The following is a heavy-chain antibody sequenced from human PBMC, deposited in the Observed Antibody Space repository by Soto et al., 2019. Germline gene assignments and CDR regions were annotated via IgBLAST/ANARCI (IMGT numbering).Heavy chain of an antibody. Sequence: EVQLVESGGGLVNPGGSLRLSCVASGFSFSHYNMNWVRHAPGKGLEWVSSISSRSSTNTYYADSVKGRFTISRDNAKNSLYLQMNSLSAEDTAVNYCARESRGFDPWGQGTLVVVSS. V-gene: IGHV3-21*01. J-gene: IGHJ5*02. CDR1: GFSFSHYN. CDR3: ARESRGFDP. CDR2: ISSRSSTNT.